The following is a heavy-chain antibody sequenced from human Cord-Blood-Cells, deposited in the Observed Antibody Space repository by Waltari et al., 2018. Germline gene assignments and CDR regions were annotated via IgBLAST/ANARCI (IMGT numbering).Heavy chain of an antibody. J-gene: IGHJ5*02. CDR1: GYTFTSYD. D-gene: IGHD6-6*01. CDR3: ARSYSSSSGNWFDP. V-gene: IGHV1-8*03. Sequence: QVQLVQSGAEVKKPGASVKVSCKASGYTFTSYDINWVRQATGQGLEWMGWMNPKRGKTGYAQKFQGRVTITRNTSISTAYMELSSLRSEDTAVYYCARSYSSSSGNWFDPWGQGTLVTVSS. CDR2: MNPKRGKT.